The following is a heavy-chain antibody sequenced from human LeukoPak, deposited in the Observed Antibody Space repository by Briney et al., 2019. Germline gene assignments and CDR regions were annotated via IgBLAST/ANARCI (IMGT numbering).Heavy chain of an antibody. D-gene: IGHD4-23*01. CDR2: IASDGSGT. CDR3: ARGRPHGNDY. CDR1: GFTFSSYW. J-gene: IGHJ4*02. Sequence: GGSLRLSCAASGFTFSSYWMNWVRQAPGKGLVWVSRIASDGSGTTYAGSVKGRFSISRDNAKNTLYLQMNSLRVEDTAVYYCARGRPHGNDYWGQGTLVTVSS. V-gene: IGHV3-74*01.